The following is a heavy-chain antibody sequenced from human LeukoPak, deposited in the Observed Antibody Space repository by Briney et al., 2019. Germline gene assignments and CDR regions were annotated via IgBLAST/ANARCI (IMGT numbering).Heavy chain of an antibody. CDR1: GYTFTSYY. D-gene: IGHD2-21*02. V-gene: IGHV1-46*01. CDR2: INPSGGST. CDR3: ARGEGRGLAYCGGDCYLFYY. Sequence: ASVKVSCKASGYTFTSYYMHWVRQAPGQGLEWMGIINPSGGSTSYAQKFQGRVTMTRDTSTSTVYMELSSLRSEDTAVYYCARGEGRGLAYCGGDCYLFYYWGQGTLVTVSS. J-gene: IGHJ4*02.